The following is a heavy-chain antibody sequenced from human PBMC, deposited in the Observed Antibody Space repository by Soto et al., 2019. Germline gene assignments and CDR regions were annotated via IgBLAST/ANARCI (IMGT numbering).Heavy chain of an antibody. CDR3: ARTLHIYYYYGMDV. CDR1: GGPISSYY. V-gene: IGHV4-59*01. J-gene: IGHJ6*02. CDR2: IYYSGST. Sequence: PSETLSLTCTVSGGPISSYYWSWIRQPPGKGLEWIGYIYYSGSTNYNPSLKSRVTISVDTSKNQFSLKLSSVTAADTAVYYCARTLHIYYYYGMDVWGQGTTVTVSS.